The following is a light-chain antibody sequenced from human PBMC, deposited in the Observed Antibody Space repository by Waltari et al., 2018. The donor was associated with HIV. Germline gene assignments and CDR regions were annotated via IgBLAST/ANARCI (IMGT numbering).Light chain of an antibody. V-gene: IGKV3-20*01. CDR2: GAS. J-gene: IGKJ1*01. Sequence: ENVLTQSPGTLSLSPGERATLSCRASQSVSSNFLAWYQQKPGQAPRLLIYGASSRATGIPDRFSSSGSGTDFTLTISRLETEDFAVYYCQQYGSSPKTFGQGTKVEIK. CDR3: QQYGSSPKT. CDR1: QSVSSNF.